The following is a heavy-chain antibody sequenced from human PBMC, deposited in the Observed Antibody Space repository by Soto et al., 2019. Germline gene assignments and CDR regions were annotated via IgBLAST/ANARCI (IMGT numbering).Heavy chain of an antibody. CDR3: ARGSAAGTKSPFDY. V-gene: IGHV3-21*04. Sequence: GGSLRLSCAASGFTFSNYAMNWVRQAPGKGLEWVSSISTRSSFIYYADSLKGRFTISRDNAKNSLYLQMDSLRAADTAVYYCARGSAAGTKSPFDYWGQGTLVTVSS. J-gene: IGHJ4*02. CDR1: GFTFSNYA. D-gene: IGHD6-13*01. CDR2: ISTRSSFI.